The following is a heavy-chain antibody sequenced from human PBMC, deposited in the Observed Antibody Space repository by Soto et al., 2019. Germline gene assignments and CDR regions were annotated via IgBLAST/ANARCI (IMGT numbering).Heavy chain of an antibody. V-gene: IGHV4-34*01. Sequence: SETLSLTYAVYGGSFSGYYWSWIRQPPGKGLEWIEEINHSGSTNYNPSLKSRVTISVDTSKNQFSLKLSSVTAADTAVYYCARVWGDSSGYYFDYWGQGTLVTVSS. CDR2: INHSGST. J-gene: IGHJ4*02. CDR1: GGSFSGYY. CDR3: ARVWGDSSGYYFDY. D-gene: IGHD3-22*01.